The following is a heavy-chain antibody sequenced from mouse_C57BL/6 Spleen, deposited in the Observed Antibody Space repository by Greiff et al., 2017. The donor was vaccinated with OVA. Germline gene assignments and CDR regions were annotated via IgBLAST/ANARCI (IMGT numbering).Heavy chain of an antibody. V-gene: IGHV1-69*01. CDR3: ARRGSSGTYYVDD. CDR2: IDPSDSYT. J-gene: IGHJ2*01. D-gene: IGHD4-1*01. Sequence: QVQLQQPGAELVMPGASVKLSCKASGYTFTSYWMHWVQQSPGQGLEWIGDIDPSDSYTNSNQKFKGKSTLTVDKSSSTAYMQLSSLTSEDSAVFSGARRGSSGTYYVDDWGQGTTLTVSS. CDR1: GYTFTSYW.